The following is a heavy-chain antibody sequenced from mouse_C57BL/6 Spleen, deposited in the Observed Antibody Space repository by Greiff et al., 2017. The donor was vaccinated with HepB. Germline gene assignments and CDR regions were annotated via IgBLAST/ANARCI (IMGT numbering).Heavy chain of an antibody. CDR3: ARRYYGSSSTAWFAY. D-gene: IGHD1-1*01. V-gene: IGHV1-55*01. J-gene: IGHJ3*01. CDR2: IYPGSGST. CDR1: GYTFTSYW. Sequence: QVQLQQPGAELVKPGASVKMSCKASGYTFTSYWITWVKQRPGQGLEWIGDIYPGSGSTNYNEKFKSKATLTVDTSSSTAYMQLSSLTSADSAVYYCARRYYGSSSTAWFAYWGQGTLVTVSA.